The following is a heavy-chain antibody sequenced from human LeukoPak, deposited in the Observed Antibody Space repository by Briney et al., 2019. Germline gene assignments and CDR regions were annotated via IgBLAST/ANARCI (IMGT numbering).Heavy chain of an antibody. D-gene: IGHD6-19*01. CDR1: GGSISSSNW. Sequence: SETLSLTCAVSGGSISSSNWWSWVRQPPGKGLEWIEEIYHSGSTNYNPSLKSRVTISVDTSKNQFSLKLSSVTAADTAVYYCARRDSGRLDYWGQGTLVTVSS. V-gene: IGHV4-4*02. CDR3: ARRDSGRLDY. J-gene: IGHJ4*02. CDR2: IYHSGST.